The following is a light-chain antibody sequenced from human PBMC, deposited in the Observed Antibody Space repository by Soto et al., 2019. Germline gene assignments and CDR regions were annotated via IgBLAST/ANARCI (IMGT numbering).Light chain of an antibody. CDR1: SSSIGAGYE. CDR2: GNG. Sequence: VLTQPPSVSGAPGQRFTISCSWTSSSIGAGYEVHWYHQLPGTAPKLVVSGNGNRPSGVPDRLSASKSGTSASLAITGLQAEDEGHYYCQSYDKRLTAYVFGTGTKVTVL. V-gene: IGLV1-40*01. CDR3: QSYDKRLTAYV. J-gene: IGLJ1*01.